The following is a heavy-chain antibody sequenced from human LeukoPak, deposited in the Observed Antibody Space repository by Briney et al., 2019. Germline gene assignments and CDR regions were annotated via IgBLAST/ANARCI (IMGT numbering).Heavy chain of an antibody. D-gene: IGHD3-3*01. V-gene: IGHV1-46*02. CDR2: IKPGSGRT. Sequence: ASVKVSCKASGYTFNSYYIHWVRQAPGQGLEWMGIIKPGSGRTSYAQKFQGRVTMSSDTSTSTVYLELRSLGSDDTAVYYCARDGRFLEWLEEVVRGYYMDVWGKGTTVTVSS. CDR3: ARDGRFLEWLEEVVRGYYMDV. CDR1: GYTFNSYY. J-gene: IGHJ6*03.